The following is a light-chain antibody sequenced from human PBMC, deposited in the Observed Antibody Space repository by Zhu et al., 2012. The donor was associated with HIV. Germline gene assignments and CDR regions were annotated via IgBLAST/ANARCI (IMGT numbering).Light chain of an antibody. CDR1: QSIGSY. CDR2: DAS. V-gene: IGKV3-11*01. CDR3: QQYGSSPT. Sequence: PGERATLSCRASQSIGSYLAWYQQKPGQAPRLLMYDASNRATGISARFSGSGSGTDFTLTISRLEPEDFAVYYCQQYGSSPTFGGGTKVEIK. J-gene: IGKJ4*01.